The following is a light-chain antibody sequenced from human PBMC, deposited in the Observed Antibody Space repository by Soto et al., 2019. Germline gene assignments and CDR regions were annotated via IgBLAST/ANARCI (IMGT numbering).Light chain of an antibody. V-gene: IGKV3-20*01. CDR1: QSVSSSY. CDR3: QQYCSSPLI. J-gene: IGKJ5*01. Sequence: IVLPQSPGPLSLSPGERATLSCRASQSVSSSYLAWYQQKPGQAPRLLIYGASSRATGIPDRFSGSGSGTDFTLTISRLEPEDVAVYYCQQYCSSPLIFGEGTRLEIK. CDR2: GAS.